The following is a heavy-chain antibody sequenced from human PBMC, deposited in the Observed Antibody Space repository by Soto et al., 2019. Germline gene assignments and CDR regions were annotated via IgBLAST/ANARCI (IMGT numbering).Heavy chain of an antibody. Sequence: QVQLVQSGAEVKKPGSSVKVSCKASGGTFGSYAISWVRQAPGQGREWMGGIIPIPGTASYAQKFQGRVTIAADESTSTAYMELSSLRSEDTAVYYCASSQGSSTSLEIYYYYYYGMDVWGQGTTVTVSS. CDR1: GGTFGSYA. J-gene: IGHJ6*02. V-gene: IGHV1-69*01. D-gene: IGHD2-2*01. CDR3: ASSQGSSTSLEIYYYYYYGMDV. CDR2: IIPIPGTA.